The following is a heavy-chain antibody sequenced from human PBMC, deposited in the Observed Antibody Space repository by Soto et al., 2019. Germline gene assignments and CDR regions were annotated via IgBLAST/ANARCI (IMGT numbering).Heavy chain of an antibody. Sequence: GGSLRLSCAASGFTFSSYGMHWVRQAPGKGLEWVAVISYDGSNKYYADSVKGRFTISRDNSKNTLYLQMNSLRAEDTAVYYCAKGGYDSSGYFVYFQHWGQGTRVTVAS. D-gene: IGHD3-22*01. V-gene: IGHV3-30*18. J-gene: IGHJ1*01. CDR3: AKGGYDSSGYFVYFQH. CDR2: ISYDGSNK. CDR1: GFTFSSYG.